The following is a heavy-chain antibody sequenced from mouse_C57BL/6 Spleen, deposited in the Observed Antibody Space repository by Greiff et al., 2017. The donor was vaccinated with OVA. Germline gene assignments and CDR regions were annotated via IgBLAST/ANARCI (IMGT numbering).Heavy chain of an antibody. V-gene: IGHV1-26*01. J-gene: IGHJ2*01. CDR3: AREEGLRRGHYFDY. Sequence: EVQLQQSGPELVKPGASVKISCKASGYTFTDYYMNWVKQSHGKSLEWIGDINPNNGGTSYNQKFKGKATLTVDKSSSTAYMELRSLTSEDSAVYYCAREEGLRRGHYFDYWGQGTTLTVSS. D-gene: IGHD2-2*01. CDR2: INPNNGGT. CDR1: GYTFTDYY.